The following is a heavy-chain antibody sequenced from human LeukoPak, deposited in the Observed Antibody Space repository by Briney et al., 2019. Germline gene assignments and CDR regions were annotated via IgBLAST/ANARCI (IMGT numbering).Heavy chain of an antibody. CDR1: GGSFSGYY. CDR2: INHSGST. Sequence: SETLSLTCAVYGGSFSGYYWSWIRQPPGKGLEWIGEINHSGSTNYNPSLKSRVTIPVDTSKNQFSLKLSSVTAADTAVYYCARQVGRIAAAGRTRRYNWFDPWGQGTLVTVSS. D-gene: IGHD6-13*01. V-gene: IGHV4-34*01. CDR3: ARQVGRIAAAGRTRRYNWFDP. J-gene: IGHJ5*02.